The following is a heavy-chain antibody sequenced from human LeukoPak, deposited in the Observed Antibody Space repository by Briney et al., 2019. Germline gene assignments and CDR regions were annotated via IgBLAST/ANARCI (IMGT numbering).Heavy chain of an antibody. CDR2: IKQDGSEK. J-gene: IGHJ4*02. CDR1: GFTFSSYW. V-gene: IGHV3-7*01. CDR3: AREVVVRYFDWLLFSPVYFDY. D-gene: IGHD3-9*01. Sequence: PGGSLRLSCAASGFTFSSYWMSWVRQAPGKGLEWVANIKQDGSEKYYVDSVKGRFTISRDNAKNSLYLQMNSLRAEDTAVYYCAREVVVRYFDWLLFSPVYFDYWGQGTLVTVSS.